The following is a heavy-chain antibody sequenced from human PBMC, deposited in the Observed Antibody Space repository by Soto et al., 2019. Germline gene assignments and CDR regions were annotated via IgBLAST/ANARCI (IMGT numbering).Heavy chain of an antibody. V-gene: IGHV4-34*01. J-gene: IGHJ6*03. CDR2: INHSGST. CDR3: ASIRTYYYYMDV. Sequence: QVQLQQWGAGLLKPSETLSLTCAVYGGSFSGYYWSWIRQPPGKGLEWSGEINHSGSTNYNPSLKSRVTISVDTSKNQFSLKLSSVTAADTAVYYCASIRTYYYYMDVWGKGTTVTVSS. D-gene: IGHD1-1*01. CDR1: GGSFSGYY.